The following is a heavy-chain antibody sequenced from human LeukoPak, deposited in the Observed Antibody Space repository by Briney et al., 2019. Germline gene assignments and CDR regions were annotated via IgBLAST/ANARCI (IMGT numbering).Heavy chain of an antibody. CDR1: GIIFSNYA. CDR2: IRSDGSDK. V-gene: IGHV3-30*02. J-gene: IGHJ4*02. CDR3: ATCGNLGTYFFDY. D-gene: IGHD3-16*01. Sequence: GGSLRLSCAACGIIFSNYANHWVRQAPGKGLEWVAYIRSDGSDKYYVDSVKGRFTISRDNSKNTLYLQMNSLRTEDTAVYYCATCGNLGTYFFDYWGQGTLVTVSS.